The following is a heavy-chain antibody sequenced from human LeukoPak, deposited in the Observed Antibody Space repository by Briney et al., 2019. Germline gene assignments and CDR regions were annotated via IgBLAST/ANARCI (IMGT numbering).Heavy chain of an antibody. CDR3: ARGLYNYGHGDY. V-gene: IGHV4-39*01. J-gene: IGHJ4*02. Sequence: PSETLSLTCTVSGGSISSSSYYWGWIRQPPGKGLEWIGSIYYSGSTYYNPSLKSRVTIPVDTSKNQFSLKLSSVTAADTAVYYCARGLYNYGHGDYWGQGTLVTVSS. CDR2: IYYSGST. D-gene: IGHD5-18*01. CDR1: GGSISSSSYY.